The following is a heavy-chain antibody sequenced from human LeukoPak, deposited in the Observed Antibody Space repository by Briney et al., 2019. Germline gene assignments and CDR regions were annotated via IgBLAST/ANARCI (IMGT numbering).Heavy chain of an antibody. CDR3: ARTAQHVDIVVG. Sequence: SETLSLTCAVYGGSFSGYYWSWIRQPPGKGLEWIGEINHSGSTNYNPSLKSRVTISVDTSKNQFSLKLSSVTAADTAVCYCARTAQHVDIVVGWGQGTLVTVSS. J-gene: IGHJ4*02. CDR1: GGSFSGYY. V-gene: IGHV4-34*01. D-gene: IGHD5-12*01. CDR2: INHSGST.